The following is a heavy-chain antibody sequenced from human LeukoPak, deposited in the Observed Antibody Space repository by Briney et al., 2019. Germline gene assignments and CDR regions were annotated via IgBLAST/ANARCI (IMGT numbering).Heavy chain of an antibody. V-gene: IGHV3-53*01. Sequence: GGSLRLSCAASGFTVSSNYMSWVRQAPGKGLEWVSVVYSGGSTYYADSVKGRFTISRDNSKNTLYLQMNSLRAEDTAVYYCASTITMVRGVINHWGQGTLVTVSS. CDR1: GFTVSSNY. CDR3: ASTITMVRGVINH. D-gene: IGHD3-10*01. CDR2: VYSGGST. J-gene: IGHJ5*02.